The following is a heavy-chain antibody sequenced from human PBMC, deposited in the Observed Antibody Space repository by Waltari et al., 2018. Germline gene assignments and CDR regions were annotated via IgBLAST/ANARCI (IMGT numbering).Heavy chain of an antibody. CDR2: VLYSEPVT. V-gene: IGHV4-39*01. CDR3: ARSISVTDYGMDL. Sequence: QLQLHESGPGEVKASETLSLTCSVSGPSITNSYWAWVRQPPGKGLEWIGNVLYSEPVTFYNPSLKSRVAISVDASRNEVSLTLTSVTAADTAIYFCARSISVTDYGMDLWGRGTNVTVS. J-gene: IGHJ6*02. D-gene: IGHD2-21*02. CDR1: GPSITNSY.